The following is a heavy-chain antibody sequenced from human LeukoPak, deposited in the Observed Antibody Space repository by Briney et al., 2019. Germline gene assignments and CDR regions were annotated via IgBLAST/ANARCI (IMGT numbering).Heavy chain of an antibody. V-gene: IGHV4-59*01. CDR3: ARWRGIAAAEYYFGY. D-gene: IGHD6-25*01. CDR2: IYYSGST. CDR1: GGSISSYY. J-gene: IGHJ4*02. Sequence: SETLSLTCTVSGGSISSYYWCWIRQPPGNGLEWMGYIYYSGSTNYNPSLKSRVTISVDTSKNQFSLKLSSVTAADTAVYYCARWRGIAAAEYYFGYWGQCTLVTVSS.